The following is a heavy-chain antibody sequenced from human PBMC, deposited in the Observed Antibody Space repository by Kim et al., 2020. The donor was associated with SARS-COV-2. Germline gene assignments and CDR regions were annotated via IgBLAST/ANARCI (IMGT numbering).Heavy chain of an antibody. J-gene: IGHJ2*01. D-gene: IGHD6-19*01. CDR2: IYYSGST. CDR1: GGSISSYY. V-gene: IGHV4-59*13. Sequence: SETLSLTCTVSGGSISSYYWSWIRQPPGKGLEWIGYIYYSGSTNYNPSLKSRVTISVDTSKNQFSLKLSSVTAADTAVYYCARVIRQWLAGDWYFDLWGRGTLVTVSS. CDR3: ARVIRQWLAGDWYFDL.